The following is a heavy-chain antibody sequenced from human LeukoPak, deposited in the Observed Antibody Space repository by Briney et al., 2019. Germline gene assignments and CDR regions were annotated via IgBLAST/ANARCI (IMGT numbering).Heavy chain of an antibody. D-gene: IGHD3-10*01. V-gene: IGHV3-7*01. J-gene: IGHJ4*02. CDR2: INQDGSEK. CDR1: GFPFSSHW. Sequence: GGSLRLSCAASGFPFSSHWLSWFRQSPGKGLEWVAHINQDGSEKYYVDSVKGRSTISRDNSKNTVNLQLGSLRIEDTAVYHCARMTLYGSGTVHWGQGILVTVSS. CDR3: ARMTLYGSGTVH.